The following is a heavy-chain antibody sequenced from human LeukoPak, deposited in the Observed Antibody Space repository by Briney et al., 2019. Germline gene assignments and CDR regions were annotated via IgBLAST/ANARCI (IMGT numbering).Heavy chain of an antibody. V-gene: IGHV3-11*03. J-gene: IGHJ4*02. CDR2: ISSSSSYT. CDR1: GIPFSDFY. Sequence: GGSLRLSCVVAGIPFSDFYMNWIWQAPGKGLEWISYISSSSSYTDYAESVKGRFTISRDNAKSALYLQMNDLRVEDTAVYYCAAGTAADYWGQGTLVIVSS. D-gene: IGHD6-25*01. CDR3: AAGTAADY.